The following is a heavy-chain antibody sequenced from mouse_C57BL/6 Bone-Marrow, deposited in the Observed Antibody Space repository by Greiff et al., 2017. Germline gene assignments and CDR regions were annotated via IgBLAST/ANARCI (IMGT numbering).Heavy chain of an antibody. Sequence: EVQLQESGPGLAKPSQTLSLTCSVSCYSITSAYWNWIRKFPGNKLEYIGYISYSGSTYYNPSLKSRISITRDTSKNQYYLQLNSVTTEDTATYYCARTTTVVYWYFDVWGTGTTVTVSS. CDR1: CYSITSAY. D-gene: IGHD1-1*01. V-gene: IGHV3-8*01. CDR2: ISYSGST. J-gene: IGHJ1*03. CDR3: ARTTTVVYWYFDV.